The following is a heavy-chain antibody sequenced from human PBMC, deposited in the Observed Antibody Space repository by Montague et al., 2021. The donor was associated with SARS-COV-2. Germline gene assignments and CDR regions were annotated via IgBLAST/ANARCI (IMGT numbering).Heavy chain of an antibody. V-gene: IGHV4-38-2*01. D-gene: IGHD3-10*01. CDR3: ARWYYGSGSYPH. Sequence: SETLSLTCSVSGYSISSGYYWGWIRQPPGKGLEWIGNIYDSGGTXYSRALKSRVTVSVDTSKNRFSLRLSSVTAADTAVYYCARWYYGSGSYPHWGQGTLVTVSS. CDR2: IYDSGGT. CDR1: GYSISSGYY. J-gene: IGHJ4*02.